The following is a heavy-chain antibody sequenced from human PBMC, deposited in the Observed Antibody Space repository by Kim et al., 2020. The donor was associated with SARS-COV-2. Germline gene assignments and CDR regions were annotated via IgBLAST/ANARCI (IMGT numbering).Heavy chain of an antibody. CDR1: GYTFTGYY. CDR2: XNPKSXGT. Sequence: ASVKVSCKASGYTFTGYYMHWVRQAPGQGLEWMGWXNPKSXGTNYXQKXQGXVSXTXDTSISTAXMXLXRLRSDXTXVSYCGTXXEXEVVSVDPYYXDYW. CDR3: GTXXEXEVVSVDPYYXDY. V-gene: IGHV1-2*02. J-gene: IGHJ4*01. D-gene: IGHD2-2*01.